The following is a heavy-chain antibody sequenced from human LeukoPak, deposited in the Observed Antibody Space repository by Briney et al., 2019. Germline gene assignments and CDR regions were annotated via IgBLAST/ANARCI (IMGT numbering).Heavy chain of an antibody. CDR2: IYHSGST. V-gene: IGHV4-39*07. J-gene: IGHJ4*02. D-gene: IGHD4-17*01. CDR3: ASSSGDYALDG. CDR1: GGSISSGDYY. Sequence: SETLSLTCTVSGGSISSGDYYWSWIRQPPGKGLEWIGEIYHSGSTNYNPSLKSRVTMSVDKSKNQFSLKLSSVTAADTAVYYCASSSGDYALDGWGQGALVTVSS.